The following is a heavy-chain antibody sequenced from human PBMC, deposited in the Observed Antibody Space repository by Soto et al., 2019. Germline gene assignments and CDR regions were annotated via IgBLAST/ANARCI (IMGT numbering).Heavy chain of an antibody. CDR2: ISSTTNYI. J-gene: IGHJ4*02. Sequence: GGSLRLSCASSVFTFTRYSMNWVRQAPGKGLEWVSSISSTTNYIYYGDSMKGRFTISRDNAKNSLYLEMNSLRAEDTAVYYCARESEDLTSNFDYWGQGTLVTVSS. V-gene: IGHV3-21*06. CDR1: VFTFTRYS. CDR3: ARESEDLTSNFDY.